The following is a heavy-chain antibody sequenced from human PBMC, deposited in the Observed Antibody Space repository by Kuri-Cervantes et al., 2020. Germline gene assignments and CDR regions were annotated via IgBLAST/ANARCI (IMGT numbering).Heavy chain of an antibody. CDR3: ARFDSSGFYRPFDH. D-gene: IGHD3-22*01. CDR2: VSWNGSRT. J-gene: IGHJ4*02. V-gene: IGHV3-19*01. CDR1: AFNFRRHK. Sequence: GESLKISWVVSAFNFRRHKMNWVRQAPGKGLEWVSGVSWNGSRTHYADSVKDRFIISRDNSRNFLYQQMNSLRAEDTAKYYCARFDSSGFYRPFDHWGQGTLVTVSS.